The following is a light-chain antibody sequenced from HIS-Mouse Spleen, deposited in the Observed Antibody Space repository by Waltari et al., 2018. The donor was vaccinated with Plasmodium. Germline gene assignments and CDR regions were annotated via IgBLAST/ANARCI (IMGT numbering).Light chain of an antibody. CDR3: QQYNNWSFT. CDR2: GAS. Sequence: EIVMTQSPATLSVSPGERATLSCRASQSVSSNLAWYQQKPCQAPRLLIYGASTMATGIPARFSGSGSGTEFTLTISSLQSEDFAVYYCQQYNNWSFTFGPGTKVDIK. J-gene: IGKJ3*01. V-gene: IGKV3-15*01. CDR1: QSVSSN.